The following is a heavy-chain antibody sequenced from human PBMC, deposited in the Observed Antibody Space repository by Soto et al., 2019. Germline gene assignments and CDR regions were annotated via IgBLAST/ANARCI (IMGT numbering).Heavy chain of an antibody. CDR2: ISSSGSTI. D-gene: IGHD1-26*01. Sequence: XLSCAASGVSFSSFVMNWIRQAPGKGLEWVSYISSSGSTIYYADSVKGRFTISTENAKYSLYLQMNSLSPEDTAVYYCARGGTGASDALSIWSHGTMSTVSS. CDR3: ARGGTGASDALSI. V-gene: IGHV3-48*03. CDR1: GVSFSSFV. J-gene: IGHJ3*02.